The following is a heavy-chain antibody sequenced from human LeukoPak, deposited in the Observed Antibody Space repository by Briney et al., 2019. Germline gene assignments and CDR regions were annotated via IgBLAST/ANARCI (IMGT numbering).Heavy chain of an antibody. CDR2: INPNSGGT. D-gene: IGHD4-17*01. V-gene: IGHV1-2*06. Sequence: ASVKVSCTASGYTFTGYYMHWVRQAPGQGLEWMGRINPNSGGTNYAQKFQGRVTMTRDTSISTAYMELSSLRSDDTAMYYCARDPLSYGDYGSDYWGQGTLVTVSS. CDR3: ARDPLSYGDYGSDY. CDR1: GYTFTGYY. J-gene: IGHJ4*02.